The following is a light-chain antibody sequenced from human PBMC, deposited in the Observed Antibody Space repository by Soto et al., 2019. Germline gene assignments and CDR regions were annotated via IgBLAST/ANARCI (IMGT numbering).Light chain of an antibody. V-gene: IGKV3-11*01. CDR3: QQRGYWPT. CDR1: QFIRRY. Sequence: VLTQSPATLSLSPGERATLSCRASQFIRRYLAWYQQKPGQAPRLLIYEASTRATGIPARFSGSGSGTDFTLTISSLEPEYFAIDYCQQRGYWPTCGPGTRLEIK. J-gene: IGKJ5*01. CDR2: EAS.